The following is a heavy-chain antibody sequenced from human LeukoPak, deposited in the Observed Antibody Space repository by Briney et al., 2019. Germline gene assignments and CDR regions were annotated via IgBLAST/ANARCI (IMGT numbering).Heavy chain of an antibody. D-gene: IGHD3-16*02. Sequence: ASVKVSCKASGYTFTSYGISRVRQAPGQGLEWMGWISAYNGNTNYAQKLQGRVTMTTDTSTSTAYMELRSLRSDDTAVYYCARGPYDYVWGSYPKNDYWGQGTLVTVSS. CDR2: ISAYNGNT. J-gene: IGHJ4*02. V-gene: IGHV1-18*01. CDR1: GYTFTSYG. CDR3: ARGPYDYVWGSYPKNDY.